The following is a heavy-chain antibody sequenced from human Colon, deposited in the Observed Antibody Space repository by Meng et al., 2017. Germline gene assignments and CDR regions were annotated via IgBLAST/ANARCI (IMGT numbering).Heavy chain of an antibody. CDR1: GFIFGDYA. Sequence: SPNTSCPAPGFIFGDYAMSWVRQAPGKGLEGVGFIRSKAYGGKTEYAASVKGRFTISRDDSKSIAYLQMNSLKTEDTAVYYCSRADYRTILTGFASRYWGQGTLVTVSS. J-gene: IGHJ4*02. CDR2: IRSKAYGGKT. V-gene: IGHV3-49*04. CDR3: SRADYRTILTGFASRY. D-gene: IGHD3-9*01.